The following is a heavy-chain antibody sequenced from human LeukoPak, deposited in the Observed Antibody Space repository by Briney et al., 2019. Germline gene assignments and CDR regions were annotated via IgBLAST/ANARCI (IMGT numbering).Heavy chain of an antibody. J-gene: IGHJ6*03. D-gene: IGHD2-2*01. CDR2: IIPIFGTA. V-gene: IGHV1-69*13. Sequence: SVKVSCKASGGTLSSYAISWVRQAPGQGLEWMGGIIPIFGTANYAQKFQGRVTITADESTRTAYMELSGLRSEDTAVYYCARRAAPDIVVVPAASSDYYMDGWGKGTTVTVSS. CDR1: GGTLSSYA. CDR3: ARRAAPDIVVVPAASSDYYMDG.